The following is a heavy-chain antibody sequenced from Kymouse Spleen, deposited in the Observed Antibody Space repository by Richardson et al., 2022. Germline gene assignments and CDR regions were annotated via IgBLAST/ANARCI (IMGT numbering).Heavy chain of an antibody. D-gene: IGHD2-2*02. Sequence: QVQLVQSGAEVKKPGASVKVSCKASGYTFTSYAMHWVRQAPGQRLEWMGWINAGNGNTKYSQKFQGRVTITRDTSASTAYMELSSLRSEDTAVYYCARDDIVVVPAASDPTIGGYYYYGMDVWGQGTTVTVSS. CDR3: ARDDIVVVPAASDPTIGGYYYYGMDV. V-gene: IGHV1-3*01. CDR2: INAGNGNT. CDR1: GYTFTSYA. J-gene: IGHJ6*02.